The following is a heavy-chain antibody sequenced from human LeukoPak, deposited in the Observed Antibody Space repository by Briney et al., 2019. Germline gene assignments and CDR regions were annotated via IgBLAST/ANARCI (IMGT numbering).Heavy chain of an antibody. J-gene: IGHJ4*02. Sequence: SETLSLTCTVSGGSISSGGYYWSWIRQHPGKGLEWIGYIYYSGSTNYNPSLKSRVTISVDTSKNQFSLKLSSVTAADTAVYYCARSSSSSWYGSDYWGQGTLVTVSS. D-gene: IGHD6-13*01. CDR1: GGSISSGGYY. CDR2: IYYSGST. V-gene: IGHV4-61*08. CDR3: ARSSSSSWYGSDY.